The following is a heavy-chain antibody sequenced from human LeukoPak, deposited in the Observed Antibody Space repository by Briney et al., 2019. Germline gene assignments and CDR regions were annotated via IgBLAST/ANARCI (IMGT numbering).Heavy chain of an antibody. CDR1: GYTFTSYG. V-gene: IGHV1-18*01. Sequence: ASVKVSCKASGYTFTSYGISWVRQAPGQGLEWMGWISAYNGNTNYAQKLQGRVTMTTDTSTSTAYMELRSLRSDDTAVYYCVAATVTTSDAFDIWGQGTMVTVSS. CDR2: ISAYNGNT. J-gene: IGHJ3*02. CDR3: VAATVTTSDAFDI. D-gene: IGHD4-17*01.